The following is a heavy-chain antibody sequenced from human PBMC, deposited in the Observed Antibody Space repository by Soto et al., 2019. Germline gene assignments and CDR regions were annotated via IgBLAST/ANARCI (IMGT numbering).Heavy chain of an antibody. CDR2: IYYDGNT. Sequence: SETLSLTCSVSGGSITSSSYYWGWIRQPPGKGLECIGNIYYDGNTYYNPSLKSRVTISLDTSKNQFSLRLNSVTAADTAMYYCARSSIEPRLFMYPFYYWGQGTXVTVSS. CDR3: ARSSIEPRLFMYPFYY. V-gene: IGHV4-39*01. D-gene: IGHD6-6*01. J-gene: IGHJ4*02. CDR1: GGSITSSSYY.